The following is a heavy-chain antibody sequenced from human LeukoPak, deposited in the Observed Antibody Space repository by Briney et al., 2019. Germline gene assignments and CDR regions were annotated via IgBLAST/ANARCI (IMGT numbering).Heavy chain of an antibody. J-gene: IGHJ6*02. CDR1: GYTLTELS. D-gene: IGHD4-17*01. Sequence: ASVKVSCKVSGYTLTELSMHWVRQAPGKGLEWMGGFDPEDGETIYAQKFQGRVTMTEDTSTDTAYMELSRLRSDDTAVYYCARDTGTTAYAYYYGMDVWGQGTTVTVSS. CDR2: FDPEDGET. CDR3: ARDTGTTAYAYYYGMDV. V-gene: IGHV1-24*01.